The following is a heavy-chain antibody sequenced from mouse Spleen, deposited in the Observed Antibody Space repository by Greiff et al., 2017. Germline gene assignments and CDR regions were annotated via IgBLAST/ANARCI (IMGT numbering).Heavy chain of an antibody. Sequence: EVQLQESGPELVKPGASVKIPCKASGYTFTDYNMDWVKQSHGKSLEWIGDINPNNGGTIYNQKFKGKATLTVDKSSSTAYMELRSLTSEDTAVYYCAIVPLPLYAMDYWGQGTSVTVSS. CDR1: GYTFTDYN. CDR2: INPNNGGT. V-gene: IGHV1-18*01. J-gene: IGHJ4*01. CDR3: AIVPLPLYAMDY.